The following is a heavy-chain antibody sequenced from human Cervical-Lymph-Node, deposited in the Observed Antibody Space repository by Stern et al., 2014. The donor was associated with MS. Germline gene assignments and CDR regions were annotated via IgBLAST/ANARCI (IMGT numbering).Heavy chain of an antibody. V-gene: IGHV1-46*02. Sequence: QVQLVQSGSEVKKPGASVKVSCKASEYTHNNYLIHWVRQAPGQRPDWMGVINPSAATNYAQKVQDRVTMTTDAATSTFYMELSRLRSEDTAVYYCAVRYCSGGRCYSVPDVWGQGTTVIVSS. CDR1: EYTHNNYL. D-gene: IGHD2-15*01. CDR3: AVRYCSGGRCYSVPDV. CDR2: INPSAAT. J-gene: IGHJ6*02.